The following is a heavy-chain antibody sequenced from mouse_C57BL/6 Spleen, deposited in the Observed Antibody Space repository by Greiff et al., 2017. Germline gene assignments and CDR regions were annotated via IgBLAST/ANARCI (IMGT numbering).Heavy chain of an antibody. J-gene: IGHJ2*01. CDR1: GFTFSDYY. D-gene: IGHD4-1*02. CDR2: INYDGSST. Sequence: EVMLVESEGGLVQPGSSMKLSCTASGFTFSDYYMAWVRQVPEKGLEWVANINYDGSSTYYLDSLKSRFIISRDNAKNILYLQMSSLKSEDTATYYCARVKRSQLGFDYWGQGTTLTVSS. CDR3: ARVKRSQLGFDY. V-gene: IGHV5-16*01.